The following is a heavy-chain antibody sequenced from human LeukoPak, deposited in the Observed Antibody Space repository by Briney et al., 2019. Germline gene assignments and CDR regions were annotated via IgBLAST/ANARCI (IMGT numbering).Heavy chain of an antibody. J-gene: IGHJ4*02. V-gene: IGHV3-74*01. CDR3: ARVGGSYGQFDY. CDR1: GFTFSSYW. D-gene: IGHD3-16*01. CDR2: INSDGSST. Sequence: GGSLRLSCAASGFTFSSYWMHWVRQAPGKGLVWVSRINSDGSSTSYADSVKGRFTISRDNAKNTLYLQMNSLRAEDTAVYYCARVGGSYGQFDYWGQGTLVTVAS.